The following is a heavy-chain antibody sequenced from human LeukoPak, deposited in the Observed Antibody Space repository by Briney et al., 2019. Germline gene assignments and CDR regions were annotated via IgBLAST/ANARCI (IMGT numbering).Heavy chain of an antibody. D-gene: IGHD3-3*01. CDR3: ARDPASDFGVVRHNWFDP. CDR2: IYYSGST. V-gene: IGHV4-39*07. Sequence: PSETLSLTCTVSGGSISSSSYYWGWIRQPPGKGLEWIGSIYYSGSTYYNPSLKGRVTISVDTSKNQFSLKLSSVTAADTAVYYCARDPASDFGVVRHNWFDPWGQGTLVTVSS. J-gene: IGHJ5*02. CDR1: GGSISSSSYY.